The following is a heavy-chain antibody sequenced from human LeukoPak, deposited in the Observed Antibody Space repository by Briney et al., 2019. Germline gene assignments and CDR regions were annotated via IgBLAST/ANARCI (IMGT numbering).Heavy chain of an antibody. D-gene: IGHD2-2*02. Sequence: GGSLRLSCAASGFTFSGYAMSWVRQAPGKGLEWVSAITNNGGDTYTADSVKGRFTISRENSRNTLYLQMNSLGAEDTALYYCARDPGSLPAAIGYCYYGMDVWGQGTTVTVSS. CDR3: ARDPGSLPAAIGYCYYGMDV. V-gene: IGHV3-23*01. J-gene: IGHJ6*02. CDR1: GFTFSGYA. CDR2: ITNNGGDT.